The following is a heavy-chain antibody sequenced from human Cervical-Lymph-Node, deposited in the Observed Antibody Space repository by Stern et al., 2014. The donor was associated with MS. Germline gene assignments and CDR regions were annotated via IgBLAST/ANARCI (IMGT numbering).Heavy chain of an antibody. CDR2: IYYTGTT. CDR1: GASISSYY. J-gene: IGHJ4*02. CDR3: ARKSLSMDHYFDS. V-gene: IGHV4-59*01. D-gene: IGHD2-2*03. Sequence: QVQLQESGPGLVKPSETLSLTCTVSGASISSYYWNWIRQPPGKGLEWIGYIYYTGTTNYNPSLKGRVAISRDTSKNQFSLILRSVSAADTAVYYCARKSLSMDHYFDSWGQGTLVTVSS.